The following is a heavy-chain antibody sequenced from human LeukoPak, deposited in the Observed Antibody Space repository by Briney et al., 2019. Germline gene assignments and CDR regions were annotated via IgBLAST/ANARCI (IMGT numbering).Heavy chain of an antibody. CDR3: ARHDGSSWIGFDY. CDR1: GYSFTSYW. D-gene: IGHD6-13*01. CDR2: IYPGDSDT. Sequence: GESVKISCKGSGYSFTSYWIGWVRQMRGKGRGWMGIIYPGDSDTRYSTSFQGQVTISADKSISTAYLQWSSLKASDTAMYYCARHDGSSWIGFDYWGQGTLVTVSS. V-gene: IGHV5-51*01. J-gene: IGHJ4*02.